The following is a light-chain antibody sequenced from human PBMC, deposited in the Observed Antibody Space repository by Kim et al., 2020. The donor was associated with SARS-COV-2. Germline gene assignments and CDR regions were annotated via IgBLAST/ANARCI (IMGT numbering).Light chain of an antibody. Sequence: EIVLTQSPGTLSLSPGERATLSCRASQSVSSTYLAWYPQKPGQAPRLLIYGASRRATGIPDRFSGSGSGTDFTLTISKLEAEDFAVYYCQQYGGSPQYTFGQGTKLEI. CDR2: GAS. CDR1: QSVSSTY. CDR3: QQYGGSPQYT. V-gene: IGKV3-20*01. J-gene: IGKJ2*01.